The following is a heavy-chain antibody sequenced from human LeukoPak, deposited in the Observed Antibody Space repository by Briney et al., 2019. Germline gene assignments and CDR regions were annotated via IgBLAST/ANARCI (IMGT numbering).Heavy chain of an antibody. D-gene: IGHD3-10*01. V-gene: IGHV3-30*18. CDR2: ISYDGSNK. J-gene: IGHJ4*02. Sequence: PGGSLRLSCAASGFTFSSYGMHWVRQAPGKGLEWVAVISYDGSNKYYADSVKGRFTISRDNSKNTLYLQMNSLRAEDTAVYYCAKDRGAMVRGVILTGWGQGTLVTVSS. CDR3: AKDRGAMVRGVILTG. CDR1: GFTFSSYG.